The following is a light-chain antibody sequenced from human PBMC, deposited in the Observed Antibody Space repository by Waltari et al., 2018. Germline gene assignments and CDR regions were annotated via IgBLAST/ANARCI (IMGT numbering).Light chain of an antibody. V-gene: IGKV4-1*01. CDR3: QQYYTSPYT. J-gene: IGKJ2*01. Sequence: DIVMTQSPDSLAVSLGERATIHFKPSQTVLYSSNNKNYLAWYQQKPGQPPKLVIYWASTRESGVPDRFSASGSGTDFNFTISSLQAEDVAVYYCQQYYTSPYTFAQGTKLEI. CDR2: WAS. CDR1: QTVLYSSNNKNY.